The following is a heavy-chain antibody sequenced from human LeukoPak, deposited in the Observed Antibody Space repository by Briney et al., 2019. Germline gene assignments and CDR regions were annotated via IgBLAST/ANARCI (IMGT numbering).Heavy chain of an antibody. CDR3: ATESAAAGEYYYYMDV. D-gene: IGHD6-13*01. CDR2: IYYSGNT. J-gene: IGHJ6*03. CDR1: GVSISRHY. Sequence: NPSETLSLTCTVSGVSISRHYWSWIRQPPGKGLEWIGDIYYSGNTNYNPSLKSRVSMSVDTSENQFSLNLSSLTAADTAVYYCATESAAAGEYYYYMDVWGKGTTVTVSS. V-gene: IGHV4-59*11.